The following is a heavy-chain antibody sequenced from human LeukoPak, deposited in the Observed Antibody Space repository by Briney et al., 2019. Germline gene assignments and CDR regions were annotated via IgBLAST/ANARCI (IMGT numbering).Heavy chain of an antibody. D-gene: IGHD2-15*01. V-gene: IGHV3-7*01. CDR2: IKHDGSEE. J-gene: IGHJ2*01. CDR1: GITFSSLW. CDR3: AGGQGWHFDL. Sequence: GGSLRLSCAASGITFSSLWMSWFRQAPGKGLEWVADIKHDGSEEHYVASEKGRFTISRDNAKLYLQINSLRAEDTAVYYCAGGQGWHFDLWGRGTLITVSS.